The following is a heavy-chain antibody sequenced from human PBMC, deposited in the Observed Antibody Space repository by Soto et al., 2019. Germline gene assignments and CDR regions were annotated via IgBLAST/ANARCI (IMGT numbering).Heavy chain of an antibody. Sequence: GGSLRLSCAASGFTFSSYWMSWVRQAPGKGLEWVANIKQDGSEKYYVDSVKGRFTISRDNAKNSLYLQMTSLRAEDTAVYYCAGDYYYYYMDVWGKGTTVTVSS. V-gene: IGHV3-7*01. CDR3: AGDYYYYYMDV. CDR2: IKQDGSEK. CDR1: GFTFSSYW. J-gene: IGHJ6*03.